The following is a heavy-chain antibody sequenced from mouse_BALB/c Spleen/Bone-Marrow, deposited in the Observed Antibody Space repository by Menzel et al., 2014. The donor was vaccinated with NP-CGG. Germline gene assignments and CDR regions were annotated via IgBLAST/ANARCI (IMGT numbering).Heavy chain of an antibody. V-gene: IGHV5-6-3*01. D-gene: IGHD2-4*01. CDR1: GFTFSNYG. CDR3: ARGYDYSSWFAY. J-gene: IGHJ3*01. Sequence: EVQLVESGGGSVQPGGSLKLSCAAPGFTFSNYGMSWVRRTPDKRLEMIATINVNGDTTYHPDSVKGRFTISRDNVKNTLYLQMSSLKSEDTAMYYCARGYDYSSWFAYWGQGTLVTVSA. CDR2: INVNGDTT.